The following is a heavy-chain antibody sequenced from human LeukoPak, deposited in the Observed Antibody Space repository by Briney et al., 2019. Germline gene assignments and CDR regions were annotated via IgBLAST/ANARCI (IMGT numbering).Heavy chain of an antibody. Sequence: GGSLRLSCAASRFTFSSDSMNWVRQAPGKGLEWVSSISSSGNYIYYADSVKGRFTISRDNAKNSLYLQMNSLRAEDTAVYYCARDSIQQQLVLEDRGYPYYFEHWGQGTLVTVSS. V-gene: IGHV3-21*01. CDR3: ARDSIQQQLVLEDRGYPYYFEH. CDR1: RFTFSSDS. J-gene: IGHJ4*02. CDR2: ISSSGNYI. D-gene: IGHD6-13*01.